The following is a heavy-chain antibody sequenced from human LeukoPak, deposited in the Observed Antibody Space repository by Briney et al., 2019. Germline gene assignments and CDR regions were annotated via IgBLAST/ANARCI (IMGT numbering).Heavy chain of an antibody. D-gene: IGHD6-19*01. Sequence: PSETLSLTCSVSGDSISSSYWTWIRQPPGKGLEWIGYIYDSGSTNYNPSLNSRVTISVDTSKNQFSLKLNSVTAAGTAVYYCARAVSTGWYGDKIDYWGQGSLVTVSS. J-gene: IGHJ4*02. V-gene: IGHV4-59*01. CDR1: GDSISSSY. CDR2: IYDSGST. CDR3: ARAVSTGWYGDKIDY.